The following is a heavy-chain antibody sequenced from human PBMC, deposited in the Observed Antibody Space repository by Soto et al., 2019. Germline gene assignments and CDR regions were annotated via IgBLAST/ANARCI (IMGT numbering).Heavy chain of an antibody. CDR1: GFTFSSYA. D-gene: IGHD2-21*02. Sequence: PGGSLILSCAASGFTFSSYAMSWVRQAPGKGLEWVSAISGSGGSTYYADSVKGRFTISRDNSKNTMYLQMKSLRAEDTAVYYCAKQVSFCGGNCYSEYFHYWGQGTLVTVSS. CDR3: AKQVSFCGGNCYSEYFHY. V-gene: IGHV3-23*01. CDR2: ISGSGGST. J-gene: IGHJ1*01.